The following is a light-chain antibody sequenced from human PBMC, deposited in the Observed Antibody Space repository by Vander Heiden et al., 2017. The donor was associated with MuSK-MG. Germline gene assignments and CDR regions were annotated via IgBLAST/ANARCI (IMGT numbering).Light chain of an antibody. Sequence: EIVLTPSPRTLSLSPGERATLPCRASQCVTGSYLAWYQQKPGQAPRLLIYGVSSRATGIPDRFSGSGSGTDFTLTISNLEPEDFAVYYCQQYDSSLYTFGRGTKLEIK. CDR1: QCVTGSY. J-gene: IGKJ2*01. CDR3: QQYDSSLYT. CDR2: GVS. V-gene: IGKV3-20*01.